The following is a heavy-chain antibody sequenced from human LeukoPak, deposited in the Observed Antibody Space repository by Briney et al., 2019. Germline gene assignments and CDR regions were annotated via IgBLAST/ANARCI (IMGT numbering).Heavy chain of an antibody. D-gene: IGHD3-10*01. CDR2: IYPGDSDT. V-gene: IGHV5-51*01. J-gene: IGHJ4*02. Sequence: GESLKISCEASGYSLTRYWIGWVRQLPGKGLEWMGIIYPGDSDTRYSPSFQGQVSISADKSISTTYLQWSSLKASDTATYYCARQVYGSGMAAFDYWGQGTLVTVSS. CDR1: GYSLTRYW. CDR3: ARQVYGSGMAAFDY.